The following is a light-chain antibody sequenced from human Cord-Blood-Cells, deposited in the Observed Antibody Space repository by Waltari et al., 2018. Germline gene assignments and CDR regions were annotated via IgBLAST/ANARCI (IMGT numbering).Light chain of an antibody. CDR1: SSDVGGYNL. J-gene: IGLJ1*01. Sequence: QSALTQPASVSGSPGQSTTISCTATSSDVGGYNLASWYQQHPGKAPKLMIYEGSKRPSGVSNRFSGSKSGNTASLTISGLQAEDEADYYCCSYAGSSTYVFGTGTKVTVL. CDR2: EGS. V-gene: IGLV2-23*01. CDR3: CSYAGSSTYV.